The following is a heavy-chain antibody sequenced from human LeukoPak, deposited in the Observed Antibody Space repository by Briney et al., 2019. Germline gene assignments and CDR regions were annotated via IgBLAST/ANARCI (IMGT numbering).Heavy chain of an antibody. V-gene: IGHV3-15*01. CDR1: GFTFSNAW. CDR3: TTGESGSYPFDY. J-gene: IGHJ4*02. CDR2: IKSKTDGGTT. Sequence: GGSLRLSCAASGFTFSNAWMSWVRQAPGKGLEWVGRIKSKTDGGTTDYAAPVKGRFTISRDDSKNTLYLQMNCLKTEDTAVYYCTTGESGSYPFDYWGQGTLVTVSS. D-gene: IGHD1-26*01.